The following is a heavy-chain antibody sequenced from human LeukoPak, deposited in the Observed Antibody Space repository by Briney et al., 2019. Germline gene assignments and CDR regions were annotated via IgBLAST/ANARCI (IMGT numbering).Heavy chain of an antibody. V-gene: IGHV1-2*02. Sequence: ASVKVSCKASGYTFTGYYVHWVRQAPGQGLEWMGWINPNSGGTNYAQKFQGRVTMTRDTSISTAYMELSRLRSDDTAVYYCARDLDIVVVIAATRYYYYGMGVWGQGTTVTVSS. D-gene: IGHD2-15*01. CDR3: ARDLDIVVVIAATRYYYYGMGV. CDR2: INPNSGGT. CDR1: GYTFTGYY. J-gene: IGHJ6*02.